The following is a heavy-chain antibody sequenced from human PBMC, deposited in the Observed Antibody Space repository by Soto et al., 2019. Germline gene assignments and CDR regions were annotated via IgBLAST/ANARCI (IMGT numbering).Heavy chain of an antibody. CDR3: AKDGRAPGYFDL. Sequence: QVQLVESGGGVVQPGRSLRLSCAASGFTFSSYGMHWVRQAPGKGLEWGAVISYDGSNKYYADSVKGRFTISRDNSKNTLYLQINSLRAEDTAVYYCAKDGRAPGYFDLWGRGTLVTVSS. V-gene: IGHV3-30*18. J-gene: IGHJ2*01. CDR2: ISYDGSNK. CDR1: GFTFSSYG.